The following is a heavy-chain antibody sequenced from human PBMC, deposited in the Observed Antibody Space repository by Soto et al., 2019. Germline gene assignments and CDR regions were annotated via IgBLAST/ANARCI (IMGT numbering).Heavy chain of an antibody. CDR1: GYIFTNYY. CDR3: ARDLAAAAY. D-gene: IGHD6-13*01. CDR2: INPLPTSGST. Sequence: QVQLVQSGAEVKKPGASVKVSCKASGYIFTNYYIHWVRQAPGQGLEWMAIINPLPTSGSTTYAQKCQGRVTVTRETSTSTVYMELSSLRSEDTAIYYCARDLAAAAYWGQGTLVTVSS. J-gene: IGHJ4*02. V-gene: IGHV1-46*01.